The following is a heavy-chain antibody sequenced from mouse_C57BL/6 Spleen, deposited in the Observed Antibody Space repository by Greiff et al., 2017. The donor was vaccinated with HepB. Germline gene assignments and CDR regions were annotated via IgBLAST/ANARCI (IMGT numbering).Heavy chain of an antibody. CDR2: IDPNSGGT. CDR3: ARRVTTVVATDAMDY. J-gene: IGHJ4*01. Sequence: QVQLQQSGAELVKPGASVKLSCKASGYTFTSYWMHWVKQRPGRGLEWIGRIDPNSGGTKYNEKFKSKATLTVDKPSSTAYMQLSSLTSEDSAVYYCARRVTTVVATDAMDYWGQGTSVTVSS. V-gene: IGHV1-72*01. D-gene: IGHD1-1*01. CDR1: GYTFTSYW.